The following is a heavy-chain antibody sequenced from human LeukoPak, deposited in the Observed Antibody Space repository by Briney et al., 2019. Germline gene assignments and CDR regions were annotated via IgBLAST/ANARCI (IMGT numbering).Heavy chain of an antibody. V-gene: IGHV4-34*01. CDR1: GGSFSGYY. Sequence: SETLSLTCAVYGGSFSGYYWSWIRQPPGKGLEWIGEINHSGSTNYNPSLKSRVTISVDTSKNQFSLKLSSVTAADTAVYYCARLPLYYYDSSGYRGRYYFDYWGQGTLVTVSS. CDR3: ARLPLYYYDSSGYRGRYYFDY. D-gene: IGHD3-22*01. J-gene: IGHJ4*02. CDR2: INHSGST.